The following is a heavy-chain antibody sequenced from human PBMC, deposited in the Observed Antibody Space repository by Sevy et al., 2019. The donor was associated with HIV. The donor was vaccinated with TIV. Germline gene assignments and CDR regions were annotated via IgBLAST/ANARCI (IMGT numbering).Heavy chain of an antibody. CDR2: IRGSGGST. D-gene: IGHD3-16*01. Sequence: GGSLRLSCAASGFTFSSYAMSWVRQAPGKGLEWVSAIRGSGGSTHYADSVKGRFTISRDNSKNTLYLQMNSLRAEDTAVYYCAKKGLERIGGYYYYYMDVWGKGTTVTVSS. CDR1: GFTFSSYA. V-gene: IGHV3-23*01. J-gene: IGHJ6*03. CDR3: AKKGLERIGGYYYYYMDV.